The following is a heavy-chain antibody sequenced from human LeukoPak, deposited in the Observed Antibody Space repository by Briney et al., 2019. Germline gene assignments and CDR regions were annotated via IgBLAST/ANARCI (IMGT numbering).Heavy chain of an antibody. Sequence: PSETLSLTCTVSGASISSGGYYWSWIRRHPGQGLEWIGHIYDSGSPYKHPSLKSRLSISGVTSKNQFSLELTSVTAADTAVYYCARANGNWYYDLWGRGTLVTVSS. J-gene: IGHJ2*01. V-gene: IGHV4-31*03. D-gene: IGHD4/OR15-4a*01. CDR1: GASISSGGYY. CDR2: IYDSGSP. CDR3: ARANGNWYYDL.